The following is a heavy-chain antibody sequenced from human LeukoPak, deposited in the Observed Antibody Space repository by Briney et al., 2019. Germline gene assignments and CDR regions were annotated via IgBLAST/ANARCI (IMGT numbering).Heavy chain of an antibody. Sequence: PSETLSLTCTVSGGSISSYYWSWLRQPPGKGLEWLGYIYYSGSTNYNPSLKSRVTISVDTSKNLFSLNLTSVTAADTAVYFCVREKLYSSSWGFQHWGQGALVSVSS. V-gene: IGHV4-59*12. CDR2: IYYSGST. CDR3: VREKLYSSSWGFQH. J-gene: IGHJ1*01. D-gene: IGHD6-13*01. CDR1: GGSISSYY.